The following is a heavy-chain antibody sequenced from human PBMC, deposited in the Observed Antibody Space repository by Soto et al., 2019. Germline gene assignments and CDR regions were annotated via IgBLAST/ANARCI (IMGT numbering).Heavy chain of an antibody. CDR3: ARGLEGSGSYYFDY. CDR1: GGSISSGGYY. CDR2: IYYSGST. D-gene: IGHD3-10*01. J-gene: IGHJ4*02. Sequence: LRLSCTVSGGSISSGGYYWSWIRQHPGKGLEWIGYIYYSGSTYYNPSLKSRVTISVDTSKNQFSLKLSSVTAADTAVYYCARGLEGSGSYYFDYWGQGTLVTVSS. V-gene: IGHV4-31*03.